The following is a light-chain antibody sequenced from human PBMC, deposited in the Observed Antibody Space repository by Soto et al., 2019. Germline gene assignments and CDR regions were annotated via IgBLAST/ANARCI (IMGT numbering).Light chain of an antibody. CDR1: QSISSW. Sequence: DIQMTQSPSTLSASVGDRVTITCRASQSISSWLAWYQQKPGKAPKLLIYKASSLESGVPSRFSGSGSGTEFPLTISGLQPDDFATYYCQQYNSYWTFGQGTKVEIK. J-gene: IGKJ1*01. V-gene: IGKV1-5*03. CDR2: KAS. CDR3: QQYNSYWT.